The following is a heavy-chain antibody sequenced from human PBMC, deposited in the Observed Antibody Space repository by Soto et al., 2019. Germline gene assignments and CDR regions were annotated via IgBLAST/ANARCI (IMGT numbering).Heavy chain of an antibody. CDR2: IKQDGSEK. V-gene: IGHV3-7*01. D-gene: IGHD6-19*01. J-gene: IGHJ4*02. CDR3: AIDLAVARPGYYFDY. Sequence: GGSLRLSCAASGFTFSSYWMSWVRQAPGKGLEWVANIKQDGSEKYYVDSVKGRFTISRDNSKNSLYLQMNSLRAEDTAVYYCAIDLAVARPGYYFDYWAQGTLATVSS. CDR1: GFTFSSYW.